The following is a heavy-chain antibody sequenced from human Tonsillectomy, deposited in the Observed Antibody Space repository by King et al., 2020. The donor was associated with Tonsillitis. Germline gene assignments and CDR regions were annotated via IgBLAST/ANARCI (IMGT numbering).Heavy chain of an antibody. CDR1: GFAFNTYA. CDR3: AKHNWNDEMGFDY. V-gene: IGHV3-23*04. CDR2: ISVSGRST. Sequence: EVQLVESGGGLVQPGGSLRLSCAASGFAFNTYAISWVRQAPGKGLEWVSAISVSGRSTYYADSVKGRFTISRDNSENTLYLQMNSLRAEETAVYYCAKHNWNDEMGFDYWGQGTLVTASS. D-gene: IGHD1-20*01. J-gene: IGHJ4*02.